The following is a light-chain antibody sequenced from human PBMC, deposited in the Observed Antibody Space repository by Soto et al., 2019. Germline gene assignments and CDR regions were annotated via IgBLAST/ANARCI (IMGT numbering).Light chain of an antibody. J-gene: IGKJ1*01. Sequence: EIVLTQSPGTLSLSPGERSSRSCRASQSVSSSYLAWYQQKPGQAPRLLIYGASSRATGIPDRFSGSGSGTDFTLTISRLEPEDFAVYYCQQYGSSPRGTFGQGTKVDI. CDR1: QSVSSSY. CDR2: GAS. V-gene: IGKV3-20*01. CDR3: QQYGSSPRGT.